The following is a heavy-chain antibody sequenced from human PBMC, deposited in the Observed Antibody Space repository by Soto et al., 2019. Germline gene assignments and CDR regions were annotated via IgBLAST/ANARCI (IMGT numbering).Heavy chain of an antibody. CDR2: IYYSGST. CDR3: ARDHPPA. J-gene: IGHJ4*02. Sequence: QVQLQESGPGLVKPSETLSLICTVSGGSISSYYWSWIRQPPGKGLEWIGYIYYSGSTNYNPSLKSRVTISVDTSKNQFSLKLSSVTAADTAVYYCARDHPPAWGQGTLVTVSS. CDR1: GGSISSYY. V-gene: IGHV4-59*01.